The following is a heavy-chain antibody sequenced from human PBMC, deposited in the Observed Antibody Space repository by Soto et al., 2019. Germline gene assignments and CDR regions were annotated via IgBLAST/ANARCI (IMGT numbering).Heavy chain of an antibody. CDR3: AREASVLIPAAQPSRFDS. J-gene: IGHJ4*02. Sequence: ASVKVSCKGFGYSFMKYGINWVRQAPGQGLEWVGWISPYSGYTHSAQKFHGRLTLTTDTAASTAYMELRILRSADPALYYRAREASVLIPAAQPSRFDSWGQGTLVTVSS. D-gene: IGHD2-2*01. CDR2: ISPYSGYT. CDR1: GYSFMKYG. V-gene: IGHV1-18*01.